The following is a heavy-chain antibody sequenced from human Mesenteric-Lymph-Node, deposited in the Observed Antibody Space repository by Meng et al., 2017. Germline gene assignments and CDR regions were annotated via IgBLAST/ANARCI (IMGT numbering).Heavy chain of an antibody. CDR3: ARVVAATFYYFDY. CDR2: IYHSGST. CDR1: GYSISSGYY. D-gene: IGHD2-15*01. V-gene: IGHV4-38-2*01. J-gene: IGHJ4*02. Sequence: SENLSLTCAVSGYSISSGYYWGWIRQPPGKGLEWIGSIYHSGSTYYNPSLKSRVTISVDTSKNQFSLKLSSVTAADTAVYYCARVVAATFYYFDYWGQGTLVTVSS.